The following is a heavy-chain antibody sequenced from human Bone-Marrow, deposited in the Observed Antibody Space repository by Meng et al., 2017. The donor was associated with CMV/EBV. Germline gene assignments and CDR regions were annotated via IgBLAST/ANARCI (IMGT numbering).Heavy chain of an antibody. CDR3: AREFTYYDFWSGYPNYYYGMDV. V-gene: IGHV3-48*03. D-gene: IGHD3-3*01. Sequence: GGSWRLSCAASGFTFSSYEMNWVRQAPGKGLEWVSYISSSGSTIYYADSVKGRFAISRDNAKNSLYLQMNSLRAEDTAVYYCAREFTYYDFWSGYPNYYYGMDVWGQGTTVTVSS. CDR1: GFTFSSYE. J-gene: IGHJ6*02. CDR2: ISSSGSTI.